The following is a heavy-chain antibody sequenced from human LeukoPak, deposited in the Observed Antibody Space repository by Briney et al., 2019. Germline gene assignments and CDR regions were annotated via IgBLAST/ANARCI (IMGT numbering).Heavy chain of an antibody. CDR1: GGSISSGDYY. V-gene: IGHV4-30-4*08. CDR3: ARVPRSGGGTYFDY. D-gene: IGHD2-15*01. J-gene: IGHJ4*02. CDR2: IYYSGST. Sequence: SQTLSLTCTVSGGSISSGDYYWSWIRQPPGKGLEWIGYIYYSGSTYYNPSLKSRVTISVDTSKNQFSLKLSSVTAADTAVYYCARVPRSGGGTYFDYWGQGTLVTVSS.